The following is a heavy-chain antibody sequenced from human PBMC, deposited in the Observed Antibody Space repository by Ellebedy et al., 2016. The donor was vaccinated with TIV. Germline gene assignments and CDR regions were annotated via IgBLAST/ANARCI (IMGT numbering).Heavy chain of an antibody. V-gene: IGHV3-23*01. CDR2: LSGRGEDT. D-gene: IGHD5-12*01. J-gene: IGHJ5*01. Sequence: GGSLRLSCAASGFTFSSYVMSWVRQTPGKRLEWVSGLSGRGEDTWYINSVKGRFTVSRDNSKNTLSLQMSSLRVEDTAVYYCVKEEAGSGIRWLDSWGQGIQVTVSS. CDR3: VKEEAGSGIRWLDS. CDR1: GFTFSSYV.